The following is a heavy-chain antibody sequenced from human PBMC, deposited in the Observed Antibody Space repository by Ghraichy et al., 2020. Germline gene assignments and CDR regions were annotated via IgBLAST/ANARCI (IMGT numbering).Heavy chain of an antibody. J-gene: IGHJ2*01. V-gene: IGHV4-59*01. D-gene: IGHD2/OR15-2a*01. CDR1: GASISSYY. CDR3: ARRPRGDFRAWYFDS. Sequence: GSLRLSCTVSGASISSYYWSWIRQPPGKGLEWIGYVSNSGSTNYNPSLKSRVTISIDTSKNQFSLKLSSVTAADTAVYYCARRPRGDFRAWYFDSWGRGTLVTVSS. CDR2: VSNSGST.